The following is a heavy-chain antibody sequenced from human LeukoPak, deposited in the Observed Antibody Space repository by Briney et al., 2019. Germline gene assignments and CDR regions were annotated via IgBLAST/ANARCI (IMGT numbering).Heavy chain of an antibody. CDR2: IYYSGST. Sequence: SETLSLTCTVSGGSISSYYWSWIRQPPGKGLEWIGYIYYSGSTNYNPSLKSRVTISVDTSKNQFSLKLSSVTAADTAVYYCARGDSGWSYPFDYWGQGTLVTVSS. V-gene: IGHV4-59*01. CDR3: ARGDSGWSYPFDY. CDR1: GGSISSYY. J-gene: IGHJ4*02. D-gene: IGHD6-19*01.